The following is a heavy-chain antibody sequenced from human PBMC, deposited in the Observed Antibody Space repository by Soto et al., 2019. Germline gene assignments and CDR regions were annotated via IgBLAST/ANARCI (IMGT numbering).Heavy chain of an antibody. CDR2: ISAYNGNT. Sequence: QVQLVQSGAEVKKPGASVKVSCKASCYTFTSYGISWVRQAPGQGLEWMGWISAYNGNTNYAQKLQGRVTMTTDTSTSTAYMELRSLRSDDTAVYYCARDHYGFWSGYPLFTTLMDVWGKGTMVTVSP. J-gene: IGHJ6*04. V-gene: IGHV1-18*01. D-gene: IGHD3-3*01. CDR1: CYTFTSYG. CDR3: ARDHYGFWSGYPLFTTLMDV.